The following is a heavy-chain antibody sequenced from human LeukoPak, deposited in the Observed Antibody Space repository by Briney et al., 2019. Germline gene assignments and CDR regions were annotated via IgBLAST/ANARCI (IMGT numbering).Heavy chain of an antibody. CDR1: GFTFSDYW. CDR3: ADLGYTD. D-gene: IGHD5-18*01. J-gene: IGHJ4*02. Sequence: GGSLRLSCTASGFTFSDYWMTWVRQAPGKGPEWVANIKQDGSQRYYVDSVRGRFTISRDNAKNSLYLEMSALRVEDTAVYYCADLGYTDCGQGTLVTVSS. V-gene: IGHV3-7*01. CDR2: IKQDGSQR.